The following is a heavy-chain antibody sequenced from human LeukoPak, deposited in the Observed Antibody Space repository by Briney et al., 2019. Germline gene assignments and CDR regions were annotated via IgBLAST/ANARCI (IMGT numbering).Heavy chain of an antibody. D-gene: IGHD6-19*01. CDR3: ARFHGWPEGAFDI. J-gene: IGHJ3*02. CDR1: GGSISSYY. CDR2: IYYSGST. V-gene: IGHV4-59*01. Sequence: PSETLSLTCTVSGGSISSYYWSWIRQPPGKGLEWIGYIYYSGSTNYNPSLKSRVTISVDTSKNQFSLKLSSVTAADTAVYYCARFHGWPEGAFDIWGQGTTVTVSS.